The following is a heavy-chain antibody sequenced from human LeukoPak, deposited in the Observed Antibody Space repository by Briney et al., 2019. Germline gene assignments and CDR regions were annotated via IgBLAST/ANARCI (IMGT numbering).Heavy chain of an antibody. V-gene: IGHV4-34*01. CDR2: INHTGST. CDR1: GGSITDYY. J-gene: IGHJ6*03. D-gene: IGHD3-10*01. CDR3: AKVGDLFGAHRVRGLPPDYYYMDV. Sequence: SETLSLTCALSGGSITDYYYNWVRQPPGKGLEWIGEINHTGSTTYNPSLKSRVIIAVDTSKNQFSLKLTSVTAADTAVYYCAKVGDLFGAHRVRGLPPDYYYMDVWGKGTTVTVSS.